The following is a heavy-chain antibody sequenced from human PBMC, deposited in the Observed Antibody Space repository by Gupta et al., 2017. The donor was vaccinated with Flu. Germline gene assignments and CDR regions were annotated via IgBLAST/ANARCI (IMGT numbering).Heavy chain of an antibody. Sequence: RPSPGKGLEWVGFIRAKAYGGTTEYATSVQGRFTLSRDDSKSVAYLEMDSLKTEDSAVYYCNRELILSGNFRRVLADWGQGTLVTVSS. D-gene: IGHD1-20*01. J-gene: IGHJ1*01. V-gene: IGHV3-49*02. CDR3: NRELILSGNFRRVLAD. CDR2: IRAKAYGGTT.